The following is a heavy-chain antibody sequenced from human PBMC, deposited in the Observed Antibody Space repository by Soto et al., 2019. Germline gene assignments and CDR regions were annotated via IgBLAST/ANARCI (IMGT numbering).Heavy chain of an antibody. D-gene: IGHD1-7*01. J-gene: IGHJ6*02. CDR2: IYYSGST. CDR3: ARAGAESSPLNITGTTYVYYYYGMDV. V-gene: IGHV4-31*03. Sequence: SETLSLTCTVSGGSISSGGYYWSWIRQHPGKGLEWIGYIYYSGSTYYNPSLKSRVTISVDTSKNQFSLKLSSVTAADTAVYYCARAGAESSPLNITGTTYVYYYYGMDVWGQGTTVTVSS. CDR1: GGSISSGGYY.